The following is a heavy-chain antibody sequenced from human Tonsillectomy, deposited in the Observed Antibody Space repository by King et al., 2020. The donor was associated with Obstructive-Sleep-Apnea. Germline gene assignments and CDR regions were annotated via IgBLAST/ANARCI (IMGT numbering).Heavy chain of an antibody. CDR2: ISNGGIKK. CDR1: GSGFTFSHYA. J-gene: IGHJ3*01. CDR3: ARSHTVGTTILDAFDV. V-gene: IGHV3-30*04. D-gene: IGHD1-26*01. Sequence: QVQLVESGGGVVQPGRSLRLSCAASGSGFTFSHYAMHWVRQSPGTGLEWVAVISNGGIKKYYADSVKGRFTLSRDNSKNTLYLQMSSLRAEDTAVYYCARSHTVGTTILDAFDVWGQGTMVTVSS.